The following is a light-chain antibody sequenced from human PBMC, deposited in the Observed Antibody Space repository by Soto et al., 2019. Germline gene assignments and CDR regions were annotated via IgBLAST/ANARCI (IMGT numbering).Light chain of an antibody. Sequence: IQMTQSPSTLSGSVGDRVTITCRASQTISSWLAWYQQKPGKAPKLLIYKASTLKSGVPSRFSGSGSGTEFTLTISSLQPDDFATYYCQQYDNYPLTFGGGTKVDI. J-gene: IGKJ4*01. V-gene: IGKV1-5*03. CDR3: QQYDNYPLT. CDR1: QTISSW. CDR2: KAS.